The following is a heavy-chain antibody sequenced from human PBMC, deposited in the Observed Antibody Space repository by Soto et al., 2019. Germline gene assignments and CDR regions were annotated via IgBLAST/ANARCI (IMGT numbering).Heavy chain of an antibody. CDR2: INPKSGGT. CDR3: ARGHSTDCSNGVCSFFYNHEMDV. D-gene: IGHD2-8*01. V-gene: IGHV1-2*04. J-gene: IGHJ6*02. Sequence: ASVKVSCKASGYSFTDYHIHWVRQAPGQGLDWLGRINPKSGGTSTAQKFQGWVTMTRDRSISTVYMELTRLRSDDTAVYFCARGHSTDCSNGVCSFFYNHEMDVWGQGTTVTVSS. CDR1: GYSFTDYH.